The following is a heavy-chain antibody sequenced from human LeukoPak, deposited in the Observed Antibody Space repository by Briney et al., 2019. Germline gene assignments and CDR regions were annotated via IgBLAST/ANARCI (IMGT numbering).Heavy chain of an antibody. D-gene: IGHD6-19*01. J-gene: IGHJ4*02. V-gene: IGHV4-39*01. CDR2: IYYSGST. Sequence: PSETLSLTCTVSGGSISSSSYYWGWIRQPPGKGLEWIGSIYYSGSTYYNPSLKSRVTISVDTSKNQFSLKLSSVTAADTAVYYCARPLYSSGWYYSDYWGQGTLVTVSS. CDR1: GGSISSSSYY. CDR3: ARPLYSSGWYYSDY.